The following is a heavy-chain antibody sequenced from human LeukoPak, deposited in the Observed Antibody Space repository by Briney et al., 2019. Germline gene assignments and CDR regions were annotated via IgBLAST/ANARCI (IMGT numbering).Heavy chain of an antibody. CDR1: GGSFSGFYY. Sequence: TLSLTCTVSGGSFSGFYYWGWIRQPPGKALEWLALIYWNDDKRYSPSLKSRLTITKDTSKNQVVLTMTNMDPVDTATYYCAHGYDYLLGDWGQGTMVTVSS. CDR2: IYWNDDK. D-gene: IGHD3-10*02. V-gene: IGHV2-5*01. J-gene: IGHJ3*01. CDR3: AHGYDYLLGD.